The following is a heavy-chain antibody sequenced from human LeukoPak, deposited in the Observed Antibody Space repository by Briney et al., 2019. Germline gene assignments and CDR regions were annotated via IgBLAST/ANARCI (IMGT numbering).Heavy chain of an antibody. Sequence: GGSLRLSCAASGFTFSSYWMRWVRQAPGKGLVWVSRINSDGSSTSYADSVKGRFTISRDNAKNTLYLQMNSLRAEDTAVYYCARGSGWAYWYFDLWGRGTLVTVSS. CDR2: INSDGSST. V-gene: IGHV3-74*01. J-gene: IGHJ2*01. CDR3: ARGSGWAYWYFDL. D-gene: IGHD6-19*01. CDR1: GFTFSSYW.